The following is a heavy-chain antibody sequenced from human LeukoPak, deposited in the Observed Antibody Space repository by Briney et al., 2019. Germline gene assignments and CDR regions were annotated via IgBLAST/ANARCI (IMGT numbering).Heavy chain of an antibody. CDR3: ARDRGYCSSTSCYGDDAFDI. J-gene: IGHJ3*02. D-gene: IGHD2-2*01. CDR2: ISAYNGNT. CDR1: GYTFTSYG. Sequence: ASVKVSCKASGYTFTSYGISWVRQAPGQGLEWMGWISAYNGNTNYAQKLQGRVTMTTDTSTSTAYMELSRLRSDDTAVYYCARDRGYCSSTSCYGDDAFDIWGQGTMVTVSS. V-gene: IGHV1-18*01.